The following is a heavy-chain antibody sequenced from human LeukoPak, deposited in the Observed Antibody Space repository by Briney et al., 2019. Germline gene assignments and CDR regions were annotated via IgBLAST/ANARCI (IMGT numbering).Heavy chain of an antibody. Sequence: ASVKVSCKASGYMLASYDISWVRQAPGQGLEWMGWISAYNGNTNYAQKLQGRVTMTTDTSTSTAYMELRSLRSDDTAVYYCARGRPLYYYGSSGYYSYWGQGTLVTVSS. CDR2: ISAYNGNT. D-gene: IGHD3-22*01. J-gene: IGHJ4*02. CDR1: GYMLASYD. CDR3: ARGRPLYYYGSSGYYSY. V-gene: IGHV1-18*01.